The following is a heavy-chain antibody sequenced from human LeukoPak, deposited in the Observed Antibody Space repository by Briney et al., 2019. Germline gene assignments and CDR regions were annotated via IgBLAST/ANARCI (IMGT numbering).Heavy chain of an antibody. Sequence: ASVKVSCKASGYTFTGYYMHWVRQAPGQGLEWMGWINPNSGGTNYAQKFQGRVTMTRDTSISTAYMELSRLRSDDTAVYCCARDQYYDILTGSQGYWGQGTLVTVSS. CDR3: ARDQYYDILTGSQGY. CDR1: GYTFTGYY. V-gene: IGHV1-2*02. CDR2: INPNSGGT. D-gene: IGHD3-9*01. J-gene: IGHJ4*02.